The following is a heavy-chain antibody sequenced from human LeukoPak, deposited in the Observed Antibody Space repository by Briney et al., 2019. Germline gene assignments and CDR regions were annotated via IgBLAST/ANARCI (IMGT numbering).Heavy chain of an antibody. D-gene: IGHD3-22*01. CDR3: ARATYYYDSSGYFFDY. CDR2: IYYSGST. V-gene: IGHV4-31*11. Sequence: PSETLSLTCAVYGGSISSGGYYWSWIRQHPGKGLEWIGYIYYSGSTYYNPSLKSRVTISVDTSKNQFSLKLSSVTAADTAVYYCARATYYYDSSGYFFDYWGQGTLVTVSS. CDR1: GGSISSGGYY. J-gene: IGHJ4*02.